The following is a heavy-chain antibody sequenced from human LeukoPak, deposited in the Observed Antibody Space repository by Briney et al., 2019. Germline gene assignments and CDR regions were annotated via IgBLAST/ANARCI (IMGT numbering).Heavy chain of an antibody. D-gene: IGHD2-15*01. CDR3: ASGDGYCSGGSCAGAY. CDR2: ITPLLDIP. V-gene: IGHV1-69*04. J-gene: IGHJ4*02. Sequence: SVKVSCKASGGTFINYAITWVRQGPGQGLEWVGRITPLLDIPKYAQKFQGRVTISADKSTSTAYMELNSLRSEDTAVYYCASGDGYCSGGSCAGAYWGQGTLVTVSS. CDR1: GGTFINYA.